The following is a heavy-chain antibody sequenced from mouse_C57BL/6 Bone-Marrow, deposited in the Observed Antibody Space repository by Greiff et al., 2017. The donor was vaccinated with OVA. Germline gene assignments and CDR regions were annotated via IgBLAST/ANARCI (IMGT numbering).Heavy chain of an antibody. CDR1: GFSLTSYG. Sequence: QVQLQQSGPGLVAPSQSLSITCTVSGFSLTSYGVHWVRQPPGKGLEWLVVIWSDGSTTYNSALKSRLSISKDNSKSQVFLKMNSLQTDDTAMYYCARDYGNYGYAMDYWGQGTSVTVSS. J-gene: IGHJ4*01. V-gene: IGHV2-6*03. D-gene: IGHD2-1*01. CDR2: IWSDGST. CDR3: ARDYGNYGYAMDY.